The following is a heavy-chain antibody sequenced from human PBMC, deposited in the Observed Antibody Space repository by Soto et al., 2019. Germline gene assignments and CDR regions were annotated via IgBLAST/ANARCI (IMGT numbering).Heavy chain of an antibody. V-gene: IGHV4-4*07. CDR3: ARDVPYCTNGVCPGDWFDP. Sequence: PSETLSLTCTVSGGSISSYYWIWIRQPAGKGLEWIGRIYTSGSTNYNPSLKSRVTMSVDTSKNQFSLKLSSVTAADTAVYYCARDVPYCTNGVCPGDWFDPWGQGTLVTVSS. CDR1: GGSISSYY. J-gene: IGHJ5*02. D-gene: IGHD2-8*01. CDR2: IYTSGST.